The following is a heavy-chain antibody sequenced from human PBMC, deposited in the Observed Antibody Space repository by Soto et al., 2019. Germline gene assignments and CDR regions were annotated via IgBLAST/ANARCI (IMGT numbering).Heavy chain of an antibody. CDR3: ARDQLEGNWFDP. Sequence: QLQLQESGSGLVRPSQTLSLTCAVSGGSISSGGYSWNWIRQPPGKGLAWIGYIYHSGSTLYNPSLNSRVTISVEKAKNQFSLKLSSVPAADTAVYYCARDQLEGNWFDPWGQGTLVTVSS. D-gene: IGHD1-1*01. J-gene: IGHJ5*02. CDR1: GGSISSGGYS. CDR2: IYHSGST. V-gene: IGHV4-30-2*01.